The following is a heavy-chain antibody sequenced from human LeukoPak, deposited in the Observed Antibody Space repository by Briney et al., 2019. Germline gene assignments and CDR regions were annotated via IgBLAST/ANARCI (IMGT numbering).Heavy chain of an antibody. D-gene: IGHD3-22*01. Sequence: PGGSLRLSCAASGFTFSSYAMHWVRQAPGKGLEWVAVISYDGSNKYYADSVKGRFTTSRDNSKNTLYLQMNSLRAEDTAVYYCARDRDSSGYYYVSYYYYYYGMDVWGQGTTVTVSS. CDR1: GFTFSSYA. CDR2: ISYDGSNK. CDR3: ARDRDSSGYYYVSYYYYYYGMDV. J-gene: IGHJ6*02. V-gene: IGHV3-30-3*01.